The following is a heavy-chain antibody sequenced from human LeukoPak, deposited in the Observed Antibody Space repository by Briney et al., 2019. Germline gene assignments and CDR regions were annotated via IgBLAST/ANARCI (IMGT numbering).Heavy chain of an antibody. CDR3: AKERLTYYDFWSGHHFDP. CDR2: ISYDGSNK. J-gene: IGHJ5*02. V-gene: IGHV3-30*18. D-gene: IGHD3-3*01. CDR1: GFTFSSYW. Sequence: PGGSLRLSCAASGFTFSSYWMSWVRQAPGKGLEWVAVISYDGSNKYYADSVKGRFTISRDNSKNTLYLQMNSLRAEDTAVYYCAKERLTYYDFWSGHHFDPWGQGTLVTVSS.